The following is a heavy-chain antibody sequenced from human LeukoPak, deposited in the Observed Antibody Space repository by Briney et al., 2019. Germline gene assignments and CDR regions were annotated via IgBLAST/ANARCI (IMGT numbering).Heavy chain of an antibody. D-gene: IGHD2-15*01. CDR2: IYTSGST. V-gene: IGHV4-61*02. CDR3: ARHLYCSGGSCYNRGYSYGRQGSYYYYYMDV. J-gene: IGHJ6*03. Sequence: SETLSLTCTVSGGSISSGSYYWSWIRQPAGKGLEWIGRIYTSGSTNYNPSLKSRVTISVDTSKNQFSLKLSSVTAADTAVYYCARHLYCSGGSCYNRGYSYGRQGSYYYYYMDVWGKGTTVTISS. CDR1: GGSISSGSYY.